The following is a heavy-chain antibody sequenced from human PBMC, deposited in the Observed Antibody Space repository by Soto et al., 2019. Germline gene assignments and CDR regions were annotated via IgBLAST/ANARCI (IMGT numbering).Heavy chain of an antibody. Sequence: SETLSLTCTVSGGSISSSSYYRGWIRQPPGKGLEWIGSIYYSGSTYYNPSLKSRVTISVDTSKNQFSLKLSSVTAADTAVYYCARQSGIAVAGPTPYYFDYWGQGTLVTVSS. CDR3: ARQSGIAVAGPTPYYFDY. CDR2: IYYSGST. CDR1: GGSISSSSYY. J-gene: IGHJ4*02. D-gene: IGHD6-19*01. V-gene: IGHV4-39*01.